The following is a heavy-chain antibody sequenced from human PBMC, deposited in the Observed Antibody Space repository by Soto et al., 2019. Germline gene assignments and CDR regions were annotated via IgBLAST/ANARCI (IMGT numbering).Heavy chain of an antibody. CDR2: IIPIFGTA. V-gene: IGHV1-69*06. CDR3: ASRNGVLEWLETDDYYYGMDV. Sequence: SVKVSCKASGGTFSSYAISWVRQAPGQGLEWMGGIIPIFGTANYAQKFQGRVTITADKSTSTAYMELSSLRSEDTAVYYCASRNGVLEWLETDDYYYGMDVWGQGTADTVSS. CDR1: GGTFSSYA. D-gene: IGHD3-3*01. J-gene: IGHJ6*02.